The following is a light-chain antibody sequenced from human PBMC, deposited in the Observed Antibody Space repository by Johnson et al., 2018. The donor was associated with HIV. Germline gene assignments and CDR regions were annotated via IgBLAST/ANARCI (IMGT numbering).Light chain of an antibody. CDR3: GIWASSLSAYV. J-gene: IGLJ1*01. CDR1: SSNIGNNY. CDR2: DNN. Sequence: QSMLTQPPSVSAAPGQKVTISCSGSSSNIGNNYVSWYQQLPGTAPKLLIYDNNKRPSGIPDRFSGSKSGTSATLGITGLPTGAEADYYCGIWASSLSAYVFGTGTKVTVL. V-gene: IGLV1-51*01.